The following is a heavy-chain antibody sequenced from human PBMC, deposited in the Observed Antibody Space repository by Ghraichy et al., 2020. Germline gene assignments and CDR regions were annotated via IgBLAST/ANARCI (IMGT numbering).Heavy chain of an antibody. V-gene: IGHV3-23*01. CDR3: AKCTVGGRPYYFDY. CDR1: GFTFTSYA. J-gene: IGHJ4*02. CDR2: LSNSGGST. Sequence: GGSLRLSCAASGFTFTSYAMSWVRQAPGKGLEWVSGLSNSGGSTSYADSVKGRFTISRENSKNTLFLQMDSLRGEDTAIYYCAKCTVGGRPYYFDYWGQGTLVTVSS. D-gene: IGHD3-16*01.